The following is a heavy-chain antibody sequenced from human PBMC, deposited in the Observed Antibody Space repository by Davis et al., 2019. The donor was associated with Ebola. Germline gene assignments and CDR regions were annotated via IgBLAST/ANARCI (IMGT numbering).Heavy chain of an antibody. CDR2: ISAYNGNT. Sequence: ASVKVSCKASGYTFTSYGISWVRQAPGQGLEWMGWISAYNGNTNYAQKLQGRVTMTTDTSTSTAYMELRSLRSDDTAVYYCARAGAVADPYYYYGMDVWGKGTTVTVSS. D-gene: IGHD6-19*01. CDR3: ARAGAVADPYYYYGMDV. V-gene: IGHV1-18*01. J-gene: IGHJ6*04. CDR1: GYTFTSYG.